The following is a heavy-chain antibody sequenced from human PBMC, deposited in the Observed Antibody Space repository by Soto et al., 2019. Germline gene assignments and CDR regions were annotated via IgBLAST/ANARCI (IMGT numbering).Heavy chain of an antibody. CDR3: AKESSSSSFDY. Sequence: GGPLRLSCAASGFTFSSYGMHWVRQAPGKGLEWVAVISYDGSNKYYADSVKGRFTISRDNSKNTLYLQMNSLRAEDTAVYYCAKESSSSSFDYWGQGTLVTVSS. V-gene: IGHV3-30*18. CDR1: GFTFSSYG. D-gene: IGHD6-6*01. J-gene: IGHJ4*02. CDR2: ISYDGSNK.